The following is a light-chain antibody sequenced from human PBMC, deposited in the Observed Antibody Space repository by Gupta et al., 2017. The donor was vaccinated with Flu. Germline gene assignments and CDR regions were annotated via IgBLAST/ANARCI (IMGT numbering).Light chain of an antibody. CDR3: AAWDDSLNGEV. CDR1: SSNIGSNT. J-gene: IGLJ3*02. CDR2: SNN. Sequence: GTPGQRVTISCSGSSSNIGSNTVNWYQQLPGTAPKLLIYSNNQRPSGVPDRFSGSKSGTSASLAISGLQSEDEDDDDCAAWDDSLNGEVFGGGTKLTVL. V-gene: IGLV1-44*01.